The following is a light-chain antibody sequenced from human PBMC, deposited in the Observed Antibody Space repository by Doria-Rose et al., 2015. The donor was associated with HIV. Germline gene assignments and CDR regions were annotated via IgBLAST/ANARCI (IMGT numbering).Light chain of an antibody. CDR3: VQALQTPYT. Sequence: TRSPLSLPVTPGQPASISCRSSQSLLHTIGYNYLDWYLQKPGQSPQLLIYLGSNRASGVPDRFSGSGSGTDFTLKISRVEAEDVGVYYCVQALQTPYTFGQGTKLEIK. V-gene: IGKV2-28*01. J-gene: IGKJ2*01. CDR1: QSLLHTIGYNY. CDR2: LGS.